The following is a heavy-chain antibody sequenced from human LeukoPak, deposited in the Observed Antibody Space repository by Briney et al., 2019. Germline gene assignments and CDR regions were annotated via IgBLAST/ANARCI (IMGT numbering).Heavy chain of an antibody. V-gene: IGHV1-3*01. J-gene: IGHJ4*02. CDR3: ARDSGSGNNDY. CDR2: ISAGNGNT. D-gene: IGHD1-26*01. CDR1: GYTFTSYA. Sequence: GASVKVSCTASGYTFTSYAIHWVRQAPGQRLEWMGWISAGNGNTKYSQNFQGRVTFISNTSATTAFMELSSLRSEDAAVYYCARDSGSGNNDYWGQGTLVPVSS.